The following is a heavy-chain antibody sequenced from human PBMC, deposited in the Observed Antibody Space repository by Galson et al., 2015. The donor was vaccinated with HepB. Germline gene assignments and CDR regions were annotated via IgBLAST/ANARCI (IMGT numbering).Heavy chain of an antibody. J-gene: IGHJ4*02. Sequence: SLRLSCAASGFTLGDYAMSWFRQAPGKGLEWVGFIRSKAYGGTTEYAASVKGRFTISRDDSKSIAYLQMNSLKTEDTAVYYCTRDSLWFGELSDYWGQGTLVTVSS. CDR2: IRSKAYGGTT. V-gene: IGHV3-49*03. CDR1: GFTLGDYA. D-gene: IGHD3-10*01. CDR3: TRDSLWFGELSDY.